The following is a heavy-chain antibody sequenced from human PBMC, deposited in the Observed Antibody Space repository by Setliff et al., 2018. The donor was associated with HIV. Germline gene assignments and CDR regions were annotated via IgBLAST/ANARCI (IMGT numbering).Heavy chain of an antibody. D-gene: IGHD5-12*01. CDR3: ATNPEMATINYYYYYMDV. Sequence: ASVKVSCKASGYTYINFYLHWVRLAPGQGLEWMGMVNSGSGSTVFAQKFQGRVTMTTDTSTSTVYMELSSLRSEDTAVYYCATNPEMATINYYYYYMDVWGKGTTVTVSS. CDR1: GYTYINFY. J-gene: IGHJ6*03. V-gene: IGHV1-46*01. CDR2: VNSGSGST.